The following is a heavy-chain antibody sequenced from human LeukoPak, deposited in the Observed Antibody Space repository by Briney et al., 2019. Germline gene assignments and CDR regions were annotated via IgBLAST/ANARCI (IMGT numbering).Heavy chain of an antibody. CDR3: ARGGGYCSGGSCHHDY. Sequence: ASVKVSCKASGYTFTSYYMHWVRQAPGQGLEWMGIINPSGGSTSYAQKFQGRVTMTRDMSTSTVYMELSSLRSEDTAVYYCARGGGYCSGGSCHHDYWGQGTLVTVSS. CDR1: GYTFTSYY. V-gene: IGHV1-46*01. CDR2: INPSGGST. D-gene: IGHD2-15*01. J-gene: IGHJ4*02.